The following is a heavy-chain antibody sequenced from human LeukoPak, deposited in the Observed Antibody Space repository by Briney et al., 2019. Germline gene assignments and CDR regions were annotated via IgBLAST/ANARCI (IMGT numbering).Heavy chain of an antibody. CDR3: ARGRGYDRTGYVYYFDF. Sequence: GASVKVSCKASGYTFTNYDITWVRQAPGQGLEWVGWMNPNSGNTGHAQEFQGRVTMTRDTSMSTAYMELSSLRYEDTAVYYCARGRGYDRTGYVYYFDFWGQGTLVTVSS. CDR2: MNPNSGNT. D-gene: IGHD3-22*01. J-gene: IGHJ4*02. V-gene: IGHV1-8*02. CDR1: GYTFTNYD.